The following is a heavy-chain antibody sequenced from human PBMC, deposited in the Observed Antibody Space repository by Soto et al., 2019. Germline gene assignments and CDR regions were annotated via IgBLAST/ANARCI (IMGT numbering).Heavy chain of an antibody. D-gene: IGHD1-26*01. CDR3: ARGEQYSGRIFDY. Sequence: PSQTLSLTCAITGDSVSSNSAGWSWVRQSPSRGLEWLGRTYYRSKWYYEYAVSVRGRITNNPDTSKNQYSLQLNSVTPEDTAVYFCARGEQYSGRIFDYWGQGTLVIVS. J-gene: IGHJ4*01. V-gene: IGHV6-1*01. CDR2: TYYRSKWYY. CDR1: GDSVSSNSAG.